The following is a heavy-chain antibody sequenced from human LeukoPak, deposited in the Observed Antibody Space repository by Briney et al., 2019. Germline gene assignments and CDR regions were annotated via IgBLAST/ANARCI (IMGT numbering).Heavy chain of an antibody. CDR1: GGSIDNHY. D-gene: IGHD2-21*01. Sequence: SETLSLTCTVSGGSIDNHYWTWIRQPPGKALEWIGYSYYSGSTNYNPSLKSRVTISVDTSKNQFSLKLSSVTAADTAVYYCARVVDYFDYWGQGTLVTVSS. CDR3: ARVVDYFDY. CDR2: SYYSGST. V-gene: IGHV4-59*11. J-gene: IGHJ4*02.